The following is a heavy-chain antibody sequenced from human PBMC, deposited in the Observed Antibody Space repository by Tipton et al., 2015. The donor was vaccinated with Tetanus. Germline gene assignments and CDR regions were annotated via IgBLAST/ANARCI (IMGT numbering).Heavy chain of an antibody. J-gene: IGHJ4*01. CDR3: SSAXXXFSXKGPFDS. CDR1: GGSLRSGDHY. D-gene: IGHD3-3*01. CDR2: ISSSGST. V-gene: IGHV4-61*08. Sequence: TLSLTCSVSGGSLRSGDHYWSWIRQPPGKGLEWLAYISSSGSTNSNYSLKSRITMSPDTSKNQFSLKLASVTPADTAVYFCSSAXXXFSXKGPFDSXGXXXLXIVXA.